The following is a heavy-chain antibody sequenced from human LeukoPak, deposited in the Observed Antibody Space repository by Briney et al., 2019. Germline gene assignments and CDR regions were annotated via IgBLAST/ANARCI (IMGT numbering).Heavy chain of an antibody. CDR2: ISGSSDAI. V-gene: IGHV3-21*01. J-gene: IGHJ5*02. D-gene: IGHD3-10*01. CDR3: ARVITSISNWFDL. Sequence: GGSLRLSCAASGFTFSGYSMNWVRQAPGKGLEWVSAISGSSDAIYYADSVKGRFTISRDNAKNSLYLQMNSLRAEDTAVYYCARVITSISNWFDLWGQGTLVTVSS. CDR1: GFTFSGYS.